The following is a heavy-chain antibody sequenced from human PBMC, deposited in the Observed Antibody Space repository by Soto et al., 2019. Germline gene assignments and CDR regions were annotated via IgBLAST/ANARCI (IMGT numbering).Heavy chain of an antibody. CDR2: IYPGDSDT. J-gene: IGHJ6*02. D-gene: IGHD3-10*01. CDR3: ARQGAGGVRGRLDLGGMDV. CDR1: GYSFTSYW. V-gene: IGHV5-51*01. Sequence: GESLKISCKGSGYSFTSYWIGWVRQMPGKGLEWMGIIYPGDSDTRYSPSFQGQVTISADKSISTAYLQWSSLKASDTAMYYCARQGAGGVRGRLDLGGMDVWGQGTTVTVSS.